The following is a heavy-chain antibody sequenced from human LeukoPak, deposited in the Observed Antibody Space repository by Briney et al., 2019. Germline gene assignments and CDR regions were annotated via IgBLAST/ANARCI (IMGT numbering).Heavy chain of an antibody. J-gene: IGHJ3*02. CDR1: GGSISSYY. Sequence: PSETLSLTCTVSGGSISSYYWSWLRQPPGKGLEWIGYIYYSGSTNYNPSLKSRVTISVDTSKNQFSLKLSSVTAADTAVYYCARGYCSGGSCYFLDAFDIWGQGTMVTVSS. CDR3: ARGYCSGGSCYFLDAFDI. CDR2: IYYSGST. V-gene: IGHV4-59*01. D-gene: IGHD2-15*01.